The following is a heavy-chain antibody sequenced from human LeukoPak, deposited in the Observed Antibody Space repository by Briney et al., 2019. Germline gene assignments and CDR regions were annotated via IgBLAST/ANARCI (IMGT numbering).Heavy chain of an antibody. Sequence: SETLSLTCALSGCSISGSSWWNWFRQPPGMGVEWIGEIYHNGNTNHNVSLRSRVTISVDRSKNQFSLRLNSVTAADTAVYYCARGHTPLWYYYDSSGYSPFDYWGQGTLVTVSS. D-gene: IGHD3-22*01. J-gene: IGHJ4*02. CDR1: GCSISGSSW. V-gene: IGHV4-4*02. CDR3: ARGHTPLWYYYDSSGYSPFDY. CDR2: IYHNGNT.